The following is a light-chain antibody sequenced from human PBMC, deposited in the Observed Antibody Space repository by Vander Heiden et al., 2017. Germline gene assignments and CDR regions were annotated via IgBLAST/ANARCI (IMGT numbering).Light chain of an antibody. CDR3: QQYSSSPT. CDR1: QTVSSRN. CDR2: DAS. Sequence: ETVLTQSPGTLSLSPGERATLSCRASQTVSSRNLAWYQQKPGQAPRLLIYDASRRATGIPDRFSGSGSGTDFSLTISRLEPEDFAVYFCQQYSSSPTFGQGTKVEV. J-gene: IGKJ1*01. V-gene: IGKV3-20*01.